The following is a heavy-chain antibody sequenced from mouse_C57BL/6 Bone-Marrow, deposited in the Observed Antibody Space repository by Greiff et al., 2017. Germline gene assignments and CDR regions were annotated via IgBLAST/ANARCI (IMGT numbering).Heavy chain of an antibody. CDR3: ARNSTTVVATGARDY. D-gene: IGHD1-1*01. CDR1: GFSLTSYG. J-gene: IGHJ4*01. V-gene: IGHV2-2*02. CDR2: IWSGGST. Sequence: VQLQQSGPGLVQPSQSLSITCTVSGFSLTSYGVHWVRQSPGKGLEWLGVIWSGGSTDYNAAFISRLNIIKDNTESQVFFKTNSLQASDTAIYYCARNSTTVVATGARDYWGQGTSVTVSS.